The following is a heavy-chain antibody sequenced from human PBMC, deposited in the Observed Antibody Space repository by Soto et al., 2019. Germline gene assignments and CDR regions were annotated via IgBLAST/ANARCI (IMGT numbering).Heavy chain of an antibody. J-gene: IGHJ4*02. CDR2: VNPDTGDT. V-gene: IGHV1-8*01. D-gene: IGHD2-15*01. CDR3: VRQAGGASTPGDDY. CDR1: GYTFVAFD. Sequence: QVQLVQSGAEVKKPGASVKVSCKASGYTFVAFDIAWVRQASGQGLAWVGWVNPDTGDTAYKREFQGRLSMTRDTSITTVYMELSSLTPDDTAMYFCVRQAGGASTPGDDYWGQGTLVTVSP.